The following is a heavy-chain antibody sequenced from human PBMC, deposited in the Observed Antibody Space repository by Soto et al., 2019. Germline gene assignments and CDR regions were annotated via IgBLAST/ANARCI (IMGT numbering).Heavy chain of an antibody. CDR3: ARGSDAYKLGRI. CDR1: GGSLNNYY. V-gene: IGHV4-34*02. CDR2: IHPSGST. J-gene: IGHJ4*02. D-gene: IGHD7-27*01. Sequence: QVHLQQWGAGLLTPSETLSLTCAVYGGSLNNYYWTWTRQPPGKGLEWIGEIHPSGSTHYHPSFTSRVTMSLDTYTNQFSLKMRSVTDADTAVYYCARGSDAYKLGRIWGQGTLVTVSS.